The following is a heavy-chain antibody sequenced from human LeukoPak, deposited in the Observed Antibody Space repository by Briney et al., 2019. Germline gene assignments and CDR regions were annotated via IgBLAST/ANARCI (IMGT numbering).Heavy chain of an antibody. Sequence: GASVKVSCKASGYTFTSYYMHWVRQAPGQGLEWMGIINPSGGSTSYAQKFQGRVTMTRDMSTSTASMELRSLRSDDTAVYYCARLIPQKWELPGKWFDPWGQGTLVTVSS. CDR1: GYTFTSYY. J-gene: IGHJ5*02. D-gene: IGHD1-26*01. V-gene: IGHV1-46*01. CDR3: ARLIPQKWELPGKWFDP. CDR2: INPSGGST.